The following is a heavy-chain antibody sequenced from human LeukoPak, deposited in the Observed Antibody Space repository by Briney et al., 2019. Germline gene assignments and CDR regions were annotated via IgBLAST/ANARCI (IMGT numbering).Heavy chain of an antibody. CDR2: INPNSGGT. CDR3: ARGVSTVTPSNWFDP. Sequence: ASVKVSCKASGYTFTGYYMHWVRQAPGQGLEWMGWINPNSGGTNYAQKFQGRVTMTRDTSISTAYMELSSLRSEDTAVYYCARGVSTVTPSNWFDPWGQGTLVTVSS. CDR1: GYTFTGYY. V-gene: IGHV1-2*02. D-gene: IGHD4-17*01. J-gene: IGHJ5*02.